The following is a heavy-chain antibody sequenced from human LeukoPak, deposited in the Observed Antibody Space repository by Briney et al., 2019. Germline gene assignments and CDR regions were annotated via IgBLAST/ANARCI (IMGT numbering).Heavy chain of an antibody. CDR1: GGSISSYY. Sequence: SETLSLTCTVSGGSISSYYWSWIRQPAGKGLEWIGRIYTSGSTNYNPSLKSRVTMSVDTSKNQFSLKLSSVTAADTAVYYCARDQEGDALYYYYYMDVWGKGTTVTVSS. CDR3: ARDQEGDALYYYYYMDV. J-gene: IGHJ6*03. V-gene: IGHV4-4*07. CDR2: IYTSGST. D-gene: IGHD2-21*02.